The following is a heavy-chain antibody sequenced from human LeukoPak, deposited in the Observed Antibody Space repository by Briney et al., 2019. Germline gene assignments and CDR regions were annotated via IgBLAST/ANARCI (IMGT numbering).Heavy chain of an antibody. Sequence: GRSLRLSCAASGFTFSSYAMHWVRQAPGKGLEWVAVISYDGSNKYYADSVKGRFTISRDNSKNTVYLQMNSLRAEDTAVYYCVSFYETYWGRGTLVTVSS. CDR1: GFTFSSYA. V-gene: IGHV3-30-3*01. CDR3: VSFYETY. J-gene: IGHJ4*02. D-gene: IGHD2/OR15-2a*01. CDR2: ISYDGSNK.